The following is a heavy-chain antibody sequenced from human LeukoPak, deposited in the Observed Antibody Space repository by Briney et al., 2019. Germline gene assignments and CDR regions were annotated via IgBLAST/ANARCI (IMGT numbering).Heavy chain of an antibody. CDR1: GYTFTSYD. J-gene: IGHJ4*02. CDR2: MNPNGGNT. V-gene: IGHV1-8*01. CDR3: ARDRHDSSGAFDY. Sequence: ASVKVSCKASGYTFTSYDINWVRQATGQRLEWMGWMNPNGGNTGYAQKFQGRVTMTRNTSISTAYMELSSLRSEDTAVYYCARDRHDSSGAFDYWGQGTLVTVSS. D-gene: IGHD3-22*01.